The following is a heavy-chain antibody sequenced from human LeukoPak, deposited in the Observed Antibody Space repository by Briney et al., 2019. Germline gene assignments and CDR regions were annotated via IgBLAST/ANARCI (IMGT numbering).Heavy chain of an antibody. CDR3: ARLGITIFGVVYYGMDV. V-gene: IGHV4-34*01. CDR2: INHSGST. CDR1: GGSFSGYY. Sequence: SETLSLTCAVYGGSFSGYYWSWIRQPPGKGLEWIGEINHSGSTNYNPSLKSRVTISVDTSKNQFSLKLGSVTAADTAVYYCARLGITIFGVVYYGMDVWGQGTTVTVSS. J-gene: IGHJ6*02. D-gene: IGHD3-3*01.